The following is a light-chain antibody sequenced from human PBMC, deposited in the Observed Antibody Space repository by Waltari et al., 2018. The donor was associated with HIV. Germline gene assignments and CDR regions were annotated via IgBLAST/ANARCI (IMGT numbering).Light chain of an antibody. V-gene: IGLV3-1*01. Sequence: SYELTQPPSVSVSPGQTASITCSGDKLGAKYACWYQQKPGKSPVLVIYQDSKRPAGIPVLFSGSNSGNTATLTISGTQAMDEADYYCQAWDSSTVVFGGGTKRTVL. CDR1: KLGAKY. CDR3: QAWDSSTVV. CDR2: QDS. J-gene: IGLJ2*01.